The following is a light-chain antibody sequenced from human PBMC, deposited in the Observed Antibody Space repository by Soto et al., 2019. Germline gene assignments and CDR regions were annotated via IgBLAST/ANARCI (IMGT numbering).Light chain of an antibody. Sequence: IVMTQSPLSLSVTPGETASISCRSSQSLLDSNGYNYLDRYLQKPGQSPQLLIYLGSNRASGVSDRFSGSGSGTDFTLKISRVEAEDVGVYYCMQALQIPPTFGPGTKVNIK. V-gene: IGKV2-28*01. CDR1: QSLLDSNGYNY. J-gene: IGKJ3*01. CDR2: LGS. CDR3: MQALQIPPT.